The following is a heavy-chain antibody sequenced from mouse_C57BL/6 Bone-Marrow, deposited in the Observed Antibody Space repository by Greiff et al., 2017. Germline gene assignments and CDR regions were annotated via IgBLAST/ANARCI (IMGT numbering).Heavy chain of an antibody. Sequence: QVQLQQSGAELVRPGTSVKLSCKASGYTFTSYWMHWVKQRPGQGLEWIGVIDPSDSYTNYNQKFKGKATLTVDTSSSTAYMQLSSLTSEDSAVYYCASGVYYDYDGYAMDYWGQGTSVTVSS. V-gene: IGHV1-59*01. CDR3: ASGVYYDYDGYAMDY. D-gene: IGHD2-4*01. J-gene: IGHJ4*01. CDR1: GYTFTSYW. CDR2: IDPSDSYT.